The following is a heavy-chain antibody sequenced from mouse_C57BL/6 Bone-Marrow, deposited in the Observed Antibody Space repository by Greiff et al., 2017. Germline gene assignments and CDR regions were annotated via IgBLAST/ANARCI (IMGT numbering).Heavy chain of an antibody. V-gene: IGHV1-53*01. CDR2: INPSNGGT. D-gene: IGHD1-1*01. Sequence: QVQLQQPGTELVKPGASVKLSCKASGYTFTSYWMHWVKQRPGQGLEWIGNINPSNGGTTYNEKFKSKATLTVDKSSSTAYMQLSSLTSEDSAGYYCEREEITTVVTFDYWGQGTTLTVSS. CDR3: EREEITTVVTFDY. J-gene: IGHJ2*01. CDR1: GYTFTSYW.